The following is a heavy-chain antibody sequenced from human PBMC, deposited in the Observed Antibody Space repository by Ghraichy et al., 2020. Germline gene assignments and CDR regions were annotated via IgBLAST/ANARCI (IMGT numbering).Heavy chain of an antibody. D-gene: IGHD1-26*01. CDR1: GGSISSYY. Sequence: SETLSLTCTVSGGSISSYYWSWIRQPPGKGLEWIAYIYYSGSTNYNPSLKSRVTISVDTSKNQFSLKLSSVTAADTAVYYCARQELRGGGNYLVFDQWGQGTLVTVSS. J-gene: IGHJ4*02. CDR2: IYYSGST. CDR3: ARQELRGGGNYLVFDQ. V-gene: IGHV4-59*08.